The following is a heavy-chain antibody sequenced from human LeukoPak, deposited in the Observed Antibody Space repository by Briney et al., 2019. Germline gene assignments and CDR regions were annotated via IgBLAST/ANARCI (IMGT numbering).Heavy chain of an antibody. D-gene: IGHD3-10*01. CDR1: GFTFSSYS. V-gene: IGHV3-21*01. Sequence: PGGSLRLSCAGSGFTFSSYSMNWVRQAPGKGLEWVSSISSSSSYIYYADSVKGRFTISRDNAKNSLYLQMNSLRAEDTAVYYCARGRYGSGSHFDYWGQGTLVTVSS. CDR3: ARGRYGSGSHFDY. J-gene: IGHJ4*02. CDR2: ISSSSSYI.